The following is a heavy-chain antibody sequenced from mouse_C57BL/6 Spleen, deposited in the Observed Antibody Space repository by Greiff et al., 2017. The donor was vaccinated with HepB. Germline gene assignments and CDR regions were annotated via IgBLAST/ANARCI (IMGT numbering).Heavy chain of an antibody. CDR3: ARPTTVVATDWYFDV. CDR2: IYTGSGNT. J-gene: IGHJ1*03. CDR1: GYTFTDYY. Sequence: QVQLQQSGAELVRPGASVKLSCKASGYTFTDYYINWVKQRPGQGLEWIARIYTGSGNTYYNEKFKGKATLTAEKSSSTAYMQLSSLTSEDSAVYFCARPTTVVATDWYFDVWGTGTTVTVSS. D-gene: IGHD1-1*01. V-gene: IGHV1-76*01.